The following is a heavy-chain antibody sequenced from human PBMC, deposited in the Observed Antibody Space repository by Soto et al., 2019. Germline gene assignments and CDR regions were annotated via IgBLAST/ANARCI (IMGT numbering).Heavy chain of an antibody. CDR2: ISHSGIT. J-gene: IGHJ5*02. CDR3: ARVSHDFYYGWFDP. Sequence: TLSLTCSVSVGSITTSGDYWSWILQHPGKGLEWIGYISHSGITEYNPSLKSRLTLSIDTSKSQFSLEMNSVTAADTAVYYCARVSHDFYYGWFDPWGQGTPVTVSS. V-gene: IGHV4-31*03. CDR1: VGSITTSGDY. D-gene: IGHD1-26*01.